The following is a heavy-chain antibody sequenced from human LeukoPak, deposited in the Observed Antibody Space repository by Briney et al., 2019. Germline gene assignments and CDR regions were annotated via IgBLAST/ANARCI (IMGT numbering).Heavy chain of an antibody. V-gene: IGHV3-7*05. J-gene: IGHJ4*02. CDR1: GFTFSTYW. CDR2: IKQDGSEK. D-gene: IGHD6-19*01. CDR3: ARDQDAYSSGRYGVFDS. Sequence: PGGSLRLSCAASGFTFSTYWMSWVRQAPGKGLEWVANIKQDGSEKHYVESVKGRFTISRDNAKNSLYLQMNSLRAEDTAIYYCARDQDAYSSGRYGVFDSWGQGTQVTVSS.